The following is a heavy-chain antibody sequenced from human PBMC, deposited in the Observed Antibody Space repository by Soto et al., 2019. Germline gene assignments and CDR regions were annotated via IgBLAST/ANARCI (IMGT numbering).Heavy chain of an antibody. J-gene: IGHJ6*01. CDR2: ISAYNGNT. D-gene: IGHD3-3*01. Sequence: QVQLVQSGAEVKKPGASVKVSCKASGYTFTSYGISWVRQAPGQGLEWMGWISAYNGNTNYAQKLQGRVTMTTDTRKQARQARRPAQPTHPGQSRGGTVEYGRSHGARLVRGGRCFWVCRGQ. CDR1: GYTFTSYG. V-gene: IGHV1-18*01. CDR3: TVEYGRSHGARLVRGGRCFWVC.